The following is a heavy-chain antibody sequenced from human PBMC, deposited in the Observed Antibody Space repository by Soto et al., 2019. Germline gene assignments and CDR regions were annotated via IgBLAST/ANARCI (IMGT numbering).Heavy chain of an antibody. J-gene: IGHJ6*02. D-gene: IGHD2-2*01. CDR3: ASLGNTSSRNFGSYYYYGMDV. Sequence: EVQLLESGGGLVQPGGSLRLSCAASGFTFSSYAMSWVRQAPGKGLEWVSAISGSGGGTYYADSAKGRFTISCDKANNTLYLQMNSLRAEDTAVYYCASLGNTSSRNFGSYYYYGMDVWGQGSTVTVSS. CDR1: GFTFSSYA. CDR2: ISGSGGGT. V-gene: IGHV3-23*01.